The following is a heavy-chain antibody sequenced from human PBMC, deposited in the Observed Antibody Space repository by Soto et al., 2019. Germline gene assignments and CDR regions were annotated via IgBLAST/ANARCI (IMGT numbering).Heavy chain of an antibody. Sequence: QVQLVQSGAEVKKPGSSVKVSCKASGGTFSSYAISWVRQAPGQGLEWMGGIIPIFGTANYAQKFQGRVTITADESTSTAYIELSSLRSEDTAVYYCARDKYYYDSSGYFNSPPRYYYGMDVWGQGTTVTVSS. D-gene: IGHD3-22*01. CDR3: ARDKYYYDSSGYFNSPPRYYYGMDV. V-gene: IGHV1-69*01. CDR2: IIPIFGTA. CDR1: GGTFSSYA. J-gene: IGHJ6*02.